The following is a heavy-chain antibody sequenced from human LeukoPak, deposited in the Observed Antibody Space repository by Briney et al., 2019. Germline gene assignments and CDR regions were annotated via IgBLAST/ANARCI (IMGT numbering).Heavy chain of an antibody. CDR2: IIPIFGTA. V-gene: IGHV1-69*13. Sequence: GASVKVSCKASGGTFSSYAISWVRQAPGQGLEWMGGIIPIFGTANYAQKFQGRVTITADESASTAYMELSSLRSEDTAVYYCAKNMVSGGLFDYWGQGTLVTVSS. J-gene: IGHJ4*02. CDR1: GGTFSSYA. D-gene: IGHD1-14*01. CDR3: AKNMVSGGLFDY.